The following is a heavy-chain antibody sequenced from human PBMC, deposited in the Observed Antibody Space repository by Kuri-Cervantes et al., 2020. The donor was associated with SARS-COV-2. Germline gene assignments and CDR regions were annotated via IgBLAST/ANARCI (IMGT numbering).Heavy chain of an antibody. Sequence: GSLRLSCTVSGYSISSGYYWGWIRQPPGKGLEWIGSIYHSGSTYYNPSLKSRVTISVDTSKNQFSLKLSSVTAADTAVYYCARVGRAGPFDYWGPGTLVTVSS. CDR2: IYHSGST. D-gene: IGHD6-13*01. CDR1: GYSISSGYY. CDR3: ARVGRAGPFDY. J-gene: IGHJ4*02. V-gene: IGHV4-38-2*02.